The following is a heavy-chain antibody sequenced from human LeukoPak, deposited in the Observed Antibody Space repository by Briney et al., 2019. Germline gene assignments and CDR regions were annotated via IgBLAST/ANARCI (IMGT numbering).Heavy chain of an antibody. V-gene: IGHV4-39*01. J-gene: IGHJ3*02. CDR3: AGHSAGKNAFDI. CDR2: IYYSGST. Sequence: SETLSLTCTVSGGSISSSSYYWGWIRHPPGKGLEWVGSIYYSGSTYYNPSLKSRVTISVDTSKNQFSLKLSSVTAADTAVYYCAGHSAGKNAFDIWGQGTMVTVSS. CDR1: GGSISSSSYY.